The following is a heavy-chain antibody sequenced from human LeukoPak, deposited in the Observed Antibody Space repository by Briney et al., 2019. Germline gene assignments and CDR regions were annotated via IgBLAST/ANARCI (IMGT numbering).Heavy chain of an antibody. V-gene: IGHV3-21*01. Sequence: GGSLRLSCAASGFTFSTYSMNWVRQAPGKGLEWVSSISSGSTYIYYADSVKGRFTISRDNAKNSLYLQMNSLRAEDTALYYCIQGYHFDYWGQGTLVTVSS. J-gene: IGHJ4*02. CDR2: ISSGSTYI. CDR1: GFTFSTYS. CDR3: IQGYHFDY. D-gene: IGHD6-13*01.